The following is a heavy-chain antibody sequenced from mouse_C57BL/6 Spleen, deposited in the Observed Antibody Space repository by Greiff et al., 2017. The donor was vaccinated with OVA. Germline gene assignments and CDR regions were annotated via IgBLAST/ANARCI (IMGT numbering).Heavy chain of an antibody. V-gene: IGHV1-64*01. CDR3: ARSLYGSSPAWFAY. CDR1: GYTFTSYW. J-gene: IGHJ3*01. D-gene: IGHD1-1*01. CDR2: IHPNSGST. Sequence: QVQLKQPGAELVKPGASVKLSCKASGYTFTSYWMHWVKQRPGQGLEWIGMIHPNSGSTNYNEKFKSKATLTVDKSSSTAYMQLSSLTSEDSAVYYCARSLYGSSPAWFAYWGQGTLVTVSA.